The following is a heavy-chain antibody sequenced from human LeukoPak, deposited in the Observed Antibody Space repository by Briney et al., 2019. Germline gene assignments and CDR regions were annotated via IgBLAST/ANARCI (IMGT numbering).Heavy chain of an antibody. CDR3: ARGYSGSFEY. D-gene: IGHD1-26*01. J-gene: IGHJ4*02. CDR2: IIPILGIA. Sequence: ASVKVSCKASGGTFSSYAISWVRQAPGQGLEWMGRIIPILGIANYAQKFQGRVTITADKSTSTAYMELGSLRSEDTAVYYCARGYSGSFEYWGQGTLVTVSS. CDR1: GGTFSSYA. V-gene: IGHV1-69*04.